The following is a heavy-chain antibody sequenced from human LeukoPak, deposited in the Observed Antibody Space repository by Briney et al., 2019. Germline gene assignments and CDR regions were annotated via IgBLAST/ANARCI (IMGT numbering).Heavy chain of an antibody. CDR3: ARDRPVDIGGNSEYYFDY. V-gene: IGHV1-24*01. J-gene: IGHJ4*02. D-gene: IGHD4-23*01. CDR1: GYTLTELS. CDR2: FDPEDGET. Sequence: GASVTVSCKVSGYTLTELSMHWVRQAPGKGLEWMGGFDPEDGETIYAQKFQGRVTMTEDTSTDTAYMELSSLRSEDTAVYYCARDRPVDIGGNSEYYFDYWGQGTLVTVSS.